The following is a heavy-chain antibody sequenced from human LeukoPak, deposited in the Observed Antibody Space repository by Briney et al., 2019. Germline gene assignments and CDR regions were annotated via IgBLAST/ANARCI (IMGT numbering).Heavy chain of an antibody. CDR3: AELGITMIGGV. V-gene: IGHV3-48*03. CDR1: GFTFSSYE. Sequence: PGESPRLSCAASGFTFSSYEMNWVRQAPGGGLEWVSYISRSGSNIYYADSVKGRLTISRHTAKHSLYLQMNSLRAEDTAVYNCAELGITMIGGVWGKGTTVTISS. J-gene: IGHJ6*04. D-gene: IGHD3-10*02. CDR2: ISRSGSNI.